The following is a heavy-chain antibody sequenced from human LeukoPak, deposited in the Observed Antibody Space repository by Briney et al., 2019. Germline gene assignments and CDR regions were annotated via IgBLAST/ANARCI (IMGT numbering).Heavy chain of an antibody. J-gene: IGHJ4*02. V-gene: IGHV3-74*01. CDR3: ARGLRGEPNDY. D-gene: IGHD1-26*01. Sequence: GGSMRLACAASGFTFSIYWTNCDSQVQGRWLVWVARIYSDGSSTSYADSVKSRFTISRDNAKNTLYLQMNSLRAEDTAVYYCARGLRGEPNDYGGQGTLVTVPS. CDR1: GFTFSIYW. CDR2: IYSDGSST.